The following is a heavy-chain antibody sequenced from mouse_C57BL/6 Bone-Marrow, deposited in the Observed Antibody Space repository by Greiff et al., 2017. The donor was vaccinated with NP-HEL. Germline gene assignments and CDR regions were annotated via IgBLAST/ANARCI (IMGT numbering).Heavy chain of an antibody. CDR3: ARQAPYGNFDY. V-gene: IGHV5-12*01. J-gene: IGHJ2*01. D-gene: IGHD2-1*01. Sequence: EVMLVESGGGLVQPGGSLKLSCAASGFTFSDYYMYWVRQTPEKRLEWVAYISNGGGSTYYQDTVKGRFTVSRDNATNTLYLQMSRLKSDDTAMYYCARQAPYGNFDYWGQGTTLTVSS. CDR2: ISNGGGST. CDR1: GFTFSDYY.